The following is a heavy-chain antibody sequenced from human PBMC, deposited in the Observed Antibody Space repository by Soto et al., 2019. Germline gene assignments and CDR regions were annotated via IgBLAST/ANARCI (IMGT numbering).Heavy chain of an antibody. J-gene: IGHJ4*02. CDR3: ATQGLTNYYFDY. CDR2: IDLSESYT. CDR1: GYSYASQW. D-gene: IGHD1-1*01. V-gene: IGHV5-10-1*04. Sequence: KRSCKVCGYSYASQWISWVHKVPGKGQEWLGRIDLSESYTTYNPSFQGQVSFSSDKSITTAYLQWSSLKASDTATYYCATQGLTNYYFDYWGQGTLVTVSS.